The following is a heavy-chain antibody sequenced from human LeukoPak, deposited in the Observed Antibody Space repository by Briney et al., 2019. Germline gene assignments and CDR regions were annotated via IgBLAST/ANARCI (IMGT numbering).Heavy chain of an antibody. D-gene: IGHD3-10*01. Sequence: ASVSVSCKASGYTFTSYDIHWVRQASGHGLEWRGWMNPKSAHTGLAQRFQGRVTLTRNTSISTAYMELSSLTSEDTAMYYCTRGPSYHSKWVGGMWFDPWGQGTLVSVSS. J-gene: IGHJ5*02. V-gene: IGHV1-8*01. CDR1: GYTFTSYD. CDR2: MNPKSAHT. CDR3: TRGPSYHSKWVGGMWFDP.